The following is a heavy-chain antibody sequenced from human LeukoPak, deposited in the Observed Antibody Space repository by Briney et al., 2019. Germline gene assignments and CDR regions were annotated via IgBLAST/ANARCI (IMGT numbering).Heavy chain of an antibody. J-gene: IGHJ4*02. CDR3: AKSTTDYSSSSVGSSPYYFDY. D-gene: IGHD6-6*01. CDR1: GFTFSSYA. CDR2: ISGSGGST. V-gene: IGHV3-23*01. Sequence: PGGSLRLSCAASGFTFSSYAMSWVRQAPGKGLEWVSAISGSGGSTYYADSVKGRFTISRDNSKNTLYLQMNSLRAEDTAVYYCAKSTTDYSSSSVGSSPYYFDYWGQGTLVTVSS.